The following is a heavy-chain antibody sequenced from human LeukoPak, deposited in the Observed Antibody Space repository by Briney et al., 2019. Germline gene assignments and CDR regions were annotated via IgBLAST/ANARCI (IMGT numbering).Heavy chain of an antibody. Sequence: ASVKVSCKAFGYSINAYYMHWVRQAPGQGLEWLGWINPNTGGTNYAQKFQGRVTMTRDTSISTAYMELSSLRSDDTAVYYCARGLNLDPWGRGTLVTVSS. CDR2: INPNTGGT. CDR3: ARGLNLDP. V-gene: IGHV1-2*02. CDR1: GYSINAYY. J-gene: IGHJ5*02.